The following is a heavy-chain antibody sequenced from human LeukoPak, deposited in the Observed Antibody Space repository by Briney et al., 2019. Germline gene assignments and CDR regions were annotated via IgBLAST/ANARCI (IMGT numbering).Heavy chain of an antibody. CDR2: INRRGHT. D-gene: IGHD2-21*02. CDR3: AKEVDCPSDCLFFHS. Sequence: GGSLRLSCAASGFTFDRFTIHWVRQTPGKGLEWVSLINRRGHTFYADSVEGRFTISRDNSRNSVFLQMNSLRPEDTALDHCAKEVDCPSDCLFFHSWGQGTLVTVSS. V-gene: IGHV3-43*01. J-gene: IGHJ4*02. CDR1: GFTFDRFT.